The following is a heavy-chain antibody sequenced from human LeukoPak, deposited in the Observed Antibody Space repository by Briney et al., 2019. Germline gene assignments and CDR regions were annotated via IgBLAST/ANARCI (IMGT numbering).Heavy chain of an antibody. CDR1: GFTFSSYG. CDR2: ISYDGSNK. J-gene: IGHJ6*02. V-gene: IGHV3-30*18. Sequence: AGGSLRLSCAASGFTFSSYGMHWVRQAPGKGLEWVAVISYDGSNKYYADSVKGRFTISRDNSKNTLYLQMNSLRAEDTAVYYCAKDQGDYDFWSGYLINYGMDVWGQGTTVTVSS. D-gene: IGHD3-3*01. CDR3: AKDQGDYDFWSGYLINYGMDV.